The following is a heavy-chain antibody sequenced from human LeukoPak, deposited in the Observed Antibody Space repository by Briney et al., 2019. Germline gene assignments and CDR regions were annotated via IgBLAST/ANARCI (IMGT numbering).Heavy chain of an antibody. Sequence: KPSETLSLTCPVYGRSFSGYYWSWIRQPPGKGLEWIAEINHSGSTNYNPSRKSRVTISVDTSKNQFSMKLSSVPAADTAVYYCARGGNVVVPAAGGQIDYWGQGTLVTVSS. CDR2: INHSGST. V-gene: IGHV4-34*01. CDR3: ARGGNVVVPAAGGQIDY. D-gene: IGHD2-2*01. J-gene: IGHJ4*02. CDR1: GRSFSGYY.